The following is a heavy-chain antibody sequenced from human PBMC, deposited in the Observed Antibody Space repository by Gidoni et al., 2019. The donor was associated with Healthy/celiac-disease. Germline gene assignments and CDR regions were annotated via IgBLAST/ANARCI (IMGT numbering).Heavy chain of an antibody. V-gene: IGHV4-4*07. CDR3: ARDQGYSGSSWFDP. D-gene: IGHD1-26*01. J-gene: IGHJ5*02. CDR2: IYTSGST. Sequence: QVQLQESGPGLVKPSETLSLTCTVSGASISSYYWSWIRQPAGEGLGWIGRIYTSGSTNYNPSLKSRVTMSVDTSKNQFSLKLSSVTAADTAVYYCARDQGYSGSSWFDPWGQGTLVTVSS. CDR1: GASISSYY.